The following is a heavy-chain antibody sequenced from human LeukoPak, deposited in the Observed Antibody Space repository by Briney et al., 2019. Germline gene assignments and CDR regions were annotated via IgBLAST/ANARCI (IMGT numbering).Heavy chain of an antibody. Sequence: SETLSLTCTVSGGSISSYYWSWIRQPPGKGLEWIGYIYYSGSTNYNPSLKSRVTISVDTSKNQFSLKLSSMTAADTAVYYCARVVGPMRRSDDWGQGTLVTVSS. D-gene: IGHD2-2*01. CDR2: IYYSGST. CDR3: ARVVGPMRRSDD. J-gene: IGHJ4*02. V-gene: IGHV4-59*01. CDR1: GGSISSYY.